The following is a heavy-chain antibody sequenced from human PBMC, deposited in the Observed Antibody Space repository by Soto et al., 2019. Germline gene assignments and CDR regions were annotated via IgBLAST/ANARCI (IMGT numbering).Heavy chain of an antibody. V-gene: IGHV4-31*03. D-gene: IGHD3-9*01. CDR3: ERVGDDILTGYFPNNWFDT. CDR1: GGSISSGGYY. Sequence: SETLSLTCTVSGGSISSGGYYWSWIRQHPGKGLEWIGYIYYSGSTYYNPSLKSRVTISVDTSKNQFSLKLSSVTAADTAVYYCERVGDDILTGYFPNNWFDTWGQGTLVTVSS. J-gene: IGHJ5*02. CDR2: IYYSGST.